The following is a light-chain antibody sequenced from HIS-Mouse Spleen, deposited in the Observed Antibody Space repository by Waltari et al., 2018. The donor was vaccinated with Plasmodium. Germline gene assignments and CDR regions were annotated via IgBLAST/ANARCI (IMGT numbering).Light chain of an antibody. CDR2: AAS. V-gene: IGKV1-39*01. J-gene: IGKJ4*01. CDR1: QRISSY. Sequence: DIQMTQSPSSLSASVGDRVTITCRASQRISSYLNWYQQKPGKAPKLLIYAASSLQSGVPSRFSGSGSGTDFTLTISSLQPEDFATYYCQQSYSTPQLTFGGGTK. CDR3: QQSYSTPQLT.